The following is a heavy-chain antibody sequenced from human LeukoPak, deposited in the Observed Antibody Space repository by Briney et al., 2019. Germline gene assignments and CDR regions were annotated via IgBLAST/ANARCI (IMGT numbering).Heavy chain of an antibody. J-gene: IGHJ4*02. CDR2: IYTSGST. CDR1: GGSISSYY. Sequence: PSETLSLTCTVSGGSISSYYWSWIRQPAGKGLEWIWRIYTSGSTNYNPSLKSRVTMSVDTSENQFSLKLSSVTAADTAVYYCAREHRTAMVRGHYGYYFDYWGQGTLVTVSS. V-gene: IGHV4-4*07. CDR3: AREHRTAMVRGHYGYYFDY. D-gene: IGHD3-10*01.